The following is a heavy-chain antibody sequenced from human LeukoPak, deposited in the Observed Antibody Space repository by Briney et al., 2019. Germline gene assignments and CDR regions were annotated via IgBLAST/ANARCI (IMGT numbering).Heavy chain of an antibody. CDR3: ARDRSRDPYAFDI. D-gene: IGHD2-2*01. Sequence: GASVKVSCKASGYTFTSYGISWVRQAPGQGLEWMGGIIPIFGTANYAQKFQGRVTITADESTSTAYMELSSLRSEDTAVYYCARDRSRDPYAFDIWGQGTMVTVSS. J-gene: IGHJ3*02. CDR2: IIPIFGTA. CDR1: GYTFTSYG. V-gene: IGHV1-69*13.